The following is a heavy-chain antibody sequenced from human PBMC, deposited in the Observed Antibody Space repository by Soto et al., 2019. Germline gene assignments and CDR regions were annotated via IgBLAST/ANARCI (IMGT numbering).Heavy chain of an antibody. CDR2: ISSGSSYI. CDR3: ARDILYGGAYPDS. J-gene: IGHJ5*01. V-gene: IGHV3-21*01. D-gene: IGHD3-10*02. CDR1: GFTFSTYT. Sequence: PGGSLRLSCAASGFTFSTYTMNWVRQAPGKGLEWISSISSGSSYIYYAGSVKGRFTISGDNAKNSLFLQMNSLRADDTAVYYCARDILYGGAYPDSWGQGTKVTVSS.